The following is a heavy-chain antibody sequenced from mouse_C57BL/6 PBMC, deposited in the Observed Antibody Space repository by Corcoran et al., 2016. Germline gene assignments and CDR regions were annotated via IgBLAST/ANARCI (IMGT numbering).Heavy chain of an antibody. J-gene: IGHJ3*01. D-gene: IGHD2-4*01. Sequence: EVQLQQSGPELVKPGASVKISCKASGYTFTDYYMNWVKQSHGKSLEWIGDINPNNGGTSYNQKFKGKATLTVDKSSSTAYMELRSLTSEDSAVYYCALIYYDYLWFAYWGQGTLVTVSA. CDR3: ALIYYDYLWFAY. V-gene: IGHV1-26*01. CDR2: INPNNGGT. CDR1: GYTFTDYY.